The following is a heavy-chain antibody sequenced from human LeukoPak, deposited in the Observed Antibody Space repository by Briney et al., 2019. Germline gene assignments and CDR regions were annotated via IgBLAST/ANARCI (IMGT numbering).Heavy chain of an antibody. CDR3: ARESSRGWVEH. J-gene: IGHJ4*02. V-gene: IGHV6-1*01. CDR1: GDSVSSNSAV. Sequence: SQTLSLTCALSGDSVSSNSAVWTWIRQSPSRGLEWLGRTYYRSKWYSDYAVSVKSRIAINPDTSKNHFSLHLNSVTPEDTAVYYCARESSRGWVEHWGQGTLVTASS. CDR2: TYYRSKWYS. D-gene: IGHD6-19*01.